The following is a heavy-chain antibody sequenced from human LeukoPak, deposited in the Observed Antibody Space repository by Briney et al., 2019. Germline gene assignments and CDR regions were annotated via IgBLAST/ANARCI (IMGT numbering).Heavy chain of an antibody. CDR1: GFTFSSYG. CDR3: AKSPGYSSPRILDY. J-gene: IGHJ4*02. D-gene: IGHD6-13*01. CDR2: IRYDGSNK. Sequence: GGSLRLSCAASGFTFSSYGMHWVRQAPGKGLEWVAFIRYDGSNKYYADSVKGRFTISRDNSKNTLYLQMNSLRAEDTAVYYCAKSPGYSSPRILDYWGQGTLITVSS. V-gene: IGHV3-30*02.